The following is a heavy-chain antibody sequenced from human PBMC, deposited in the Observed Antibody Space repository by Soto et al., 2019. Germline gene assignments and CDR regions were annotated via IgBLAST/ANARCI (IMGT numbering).Heavy chain of an antibody. CDR3: AITYSSSSDTYYYYGMDV. CDR2: IYYSGST. J-gene: IGHJ6*02. V-gene: IGHV4-39*01. CDR1: GGSISSSSYY. Sequence: SETLSLTCTVSGGSISSSSYYWGWIRQPPGKGLEWIGSIYYSGSTYYNPSLKSRVTISVDTSKNQFSLKLSSVTAADTAVYYCAITYSSSSDTYYYYGMDVWGQGTTVTVSS. D-gene: IGHD6-6*01.